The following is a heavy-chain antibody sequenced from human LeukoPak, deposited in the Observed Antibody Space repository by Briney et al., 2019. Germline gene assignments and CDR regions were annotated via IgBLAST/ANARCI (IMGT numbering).Heavy chain of an antibody. CDR1: GGTFSSYV. CDR3: ARESAGAIVPAALDY. J-gene: IGHJ4*02. V-gene: IGHV1-69*05. D-gene: IGHD2-2*01. CDR2: IVPIPGTT. Sequence: ASVTVSCKASGGTFSSYVIIWVRQAPGQGLEWMGGIVPIPGTTNYAQKFQGRVTITTDESTGTAYMEMNSLTSEDTAVYYCARESAGAIVPAALDYWGQGTLVTVSS.